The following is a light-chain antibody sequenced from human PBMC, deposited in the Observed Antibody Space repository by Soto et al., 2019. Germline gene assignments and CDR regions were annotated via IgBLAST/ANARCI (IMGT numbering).Light chain of an antibody. CDR1: QGIRDD. CDR2: GAS. CDR3: QHYNSYSEA. J-gene: IGKJ1*01. V-gene: IGKV1-17*01. Sequence: DVQVTQFPSSLSASVGDRVTITCRPSQGIRDDLGWYKQKPGKGTKILIYGASNLPSGVPSRVSGSGSGTEFTLTISSLQPDDFATYDCQHYNSYSEAFGQGTKG.